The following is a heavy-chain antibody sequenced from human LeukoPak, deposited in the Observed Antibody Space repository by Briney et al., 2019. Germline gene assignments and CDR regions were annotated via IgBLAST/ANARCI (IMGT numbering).Heavy chain of an antibody. CDR1: GFSFSNYA. CDR2: ISGSGGAT. J-gene: IGHJ5*02. CDR3: TKKRSTATTDFFDP. Sequence: PGGSLRLSCAASGFSFSNYAKTWVRQAPGKGLEFVSVISGSGGATFYADSVKGRFTISRDNSKNTFFLQMNSLRAEDTAMYYCTKKRSTATTDFFDPWGQGTLVTVSS. V-gene: IGHV3-23*01. D-gene: IGHD4-11*01.